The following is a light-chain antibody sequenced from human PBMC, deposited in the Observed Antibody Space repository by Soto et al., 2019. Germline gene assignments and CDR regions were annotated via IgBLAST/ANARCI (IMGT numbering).Light chain of an antibody. CDR1: SSNIGSNT. CDR3: AAWDDSLNGLYV. V-gene: IGLV1-44*01. J-gene: IGLJ1*01. CDR2: SNN. Sequence: QPVLTQPPSASGTPGQRVTISCSGSSSNIGSNTVNWYQQLPGTAPKLLIYSNNQRPSGVPDRFSGSKSGTSASLAISGLQSEDEADYYCAAWDDSLNGLYVFGTGTRSPS.